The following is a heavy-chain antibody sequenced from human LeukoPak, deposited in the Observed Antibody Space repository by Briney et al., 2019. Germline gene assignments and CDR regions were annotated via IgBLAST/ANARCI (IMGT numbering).Heavy chain of an antibody. CDR2: IVVGSGNK. CDR1: GFTFTSSA. Sequence: SVKVSCKASGFTFTSSAVQWVRQARGQGLEWIGWIVVGSGNKNYAQKFQERVTINRDMSTSTAYMELSSLRSEDTAVYYCATDDVTTGTKTALGYWGQGTLVTVS. V-gene: IGHV1-58*01. CDR3: ATDDVTTGTKTALGY. J-gene: IGHJ4*02. D-gene: IGHD1-1*01.